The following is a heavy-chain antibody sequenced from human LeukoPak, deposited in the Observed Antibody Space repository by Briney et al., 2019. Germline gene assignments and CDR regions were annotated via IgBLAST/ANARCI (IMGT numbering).Heavy chain of an antibody. V-gene: IGHV4-34*01. CDR1: GGSFSGYY. Sequence: SETLSLTCAVYGGSFSGYYWSWIRQPPGKGLEWIGEINHSGSTNYNPSLKSRVTISVNTSKNQFSLKLSSVTAADTAVYYCARGRVYDFWSGYPYYFDYWGQGTLVTVSS. CDR3: ARGRVYDFWSGYPYYFDY. J-gene: IGHJ4*02. CDR2: INHSGST. D-gene: IGHD3-3*01.